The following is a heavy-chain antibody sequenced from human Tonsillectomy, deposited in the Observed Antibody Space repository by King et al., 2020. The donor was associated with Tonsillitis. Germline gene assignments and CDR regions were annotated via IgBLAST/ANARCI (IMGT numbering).Heavy chain of an antibody. D-gene: IGHD6-19*01. CDR1: GFSFSDYY. J-gene: IGHJ6*02. Sequence: VQLVESGGGLVQPGGSLRLSCAVSGFSFSDYYMDWVRLSPEKGLEWVGRSRDKGNSNIKAYAASVEGRFFISRDDSKHSLHLQMNSLKMEDTAVYFCARVSGWFDGGRYFYCMDVWGQGTTLTVSS. CDR3: ARVSGWFDGGRYFYCMDV. V-gene: IGHV3-72*01. CDR2: SRDKGNSNIK.